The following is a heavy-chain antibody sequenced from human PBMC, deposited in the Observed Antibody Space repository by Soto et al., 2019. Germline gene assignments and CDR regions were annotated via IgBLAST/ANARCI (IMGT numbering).Heavy chain of an antibody. Sequence: PSETLSLTCPVSGGSISSYYWSWIRQPPGKGLEWIGYIYYSGSTNYNPSLKSRVTISVDTSKNQFSLKLSSVTAADTAVYYCARYTSCSKGCPWFDPWGQGTLVTVSS. CDR3: ARYTSCSKGCPWFDP. CDR2: IYYSGST. CDR1: GGSISSYY. J-gene: IGHJ5*02. V-gene: IGHV4-59*01. D-gene: IGHD2-2*01.